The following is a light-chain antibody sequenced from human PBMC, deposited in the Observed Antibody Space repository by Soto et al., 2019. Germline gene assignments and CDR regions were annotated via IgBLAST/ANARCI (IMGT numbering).Light chain of an antibody. CDR3: QQRTNWPPIT. CDR2: DAS. Sequence: EIVLTQSPATLSLSPGERATLSCRASQSVNTYLAWYHQKPGQPPRLLIYDASNRATGIPARFSGSGSVKDFTLTISSLEPEDFAIDYCQQRTNWPPITFGQGTRLENK. CDR1: QSVNTY. V-gene: IGKV3-11*01. J-gene: IGKJ5*01.